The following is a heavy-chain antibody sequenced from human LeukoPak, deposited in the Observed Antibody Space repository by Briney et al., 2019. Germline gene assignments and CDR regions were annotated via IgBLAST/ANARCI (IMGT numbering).Heavy chain of an antibody. J-gene: IGHJ3*02. CDR3: ARGGTGDYDSSGYFDI. CDR1: GGSISRYY. V-gene: IGHV4-59*12. CDR2: IYYSGST. Sequence: SETLSLTCTVSGGSISRYYWSWIRQPPGKGLEWIGYIYYSGSTNYNPSLKSRVTISVDTSKNQFSLKLSSVTAADTAVYYCARGGTGDYDSSGYFDIWGQGTMVTVSS. D-gene: IGHD3-22*01.